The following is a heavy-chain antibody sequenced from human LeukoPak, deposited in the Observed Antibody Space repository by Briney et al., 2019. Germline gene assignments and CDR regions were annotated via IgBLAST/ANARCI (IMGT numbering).Heavy chain of an antibody. J-gene: IGHJ4*02. V-gene: IGHV4-59*01. D-gene: IGHD6-13*01. CDR2: IFYRGGT. CDR3: ASGPYPAAGTDHQFDY. Sequence: SETLSLTCTVSGASNRSYYWSCIPQPPGEGLEWIGYIFYRGGTNFNPSLNSRVTLSLDPSKNQYSLKLSSVTAADTAVYYCASGPYPAAGTDHQFDYWGQGILVTVFS. CDR1: GASNRSYY.